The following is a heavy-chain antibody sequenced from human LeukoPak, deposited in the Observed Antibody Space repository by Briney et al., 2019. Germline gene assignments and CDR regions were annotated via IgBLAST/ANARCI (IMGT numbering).Heavy chain of an antibody. J-gene: IGHJ4*02. CDR3: ATDSTYYYASGSSGPHYFDS. D-gene: IGHD3-10*01. CDR2: ISYDGTYE. CDR1: GFTFSTYA. V-gene: IGHV3-30*01. Sequence: GGSLRLSCAASGFTFSTYAIHWVRQAPGKGLEWLAVISYDGTYEYYVDSVKGRFTISGDNSKNTLYLQMNSLRVEDTALYFCATDSTYYYASGSSGPHYFDSWGQGTLVTVSS.